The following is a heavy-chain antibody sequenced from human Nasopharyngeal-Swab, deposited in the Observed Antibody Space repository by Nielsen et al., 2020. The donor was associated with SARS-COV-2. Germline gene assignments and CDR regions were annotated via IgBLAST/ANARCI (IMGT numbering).Heavy chain of an antibody. CDR1: GFTFDDYT. V-gene: IGHV3-43*01. Sequence: GEALQLSCAASGFTFDDYTMHWVSQAPGKGLEWVSLISWDGGSTYYADSVKGRFTISRDNSKNSLYLQMNSLRTEDTALYYCAKGGQEGAPYFDYWGQGTLVTVSS. J-gene: IGHJ4*02. CDR3: AKGGQEGAPYFDY. D-gene: IGHD3-16*01. CDR2: ISWDGGST.